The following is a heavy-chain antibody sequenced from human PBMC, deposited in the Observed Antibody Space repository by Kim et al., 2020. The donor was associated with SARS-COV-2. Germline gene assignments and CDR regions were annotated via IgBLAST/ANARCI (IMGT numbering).Heavy chain of an antibody. D-gene: IGHD6-19*01. CDR3: ATEPPNSSGWSRNWFDP. CDR2: FDPEDGET. CDR1: GYTLTELS. Sequence: ASVKVSCKVSGYTLTELSMHWVRQAPGKGLEWMGGFDPEDGETIYAQKFQGRVTMTEDTSTDTAYMELSSLRSEDTAVYYCATEPPNSSGWSRNWFDPWGQGTLVTVSS. J-gene: IGHJ5*02. V-gene: IGHV1-24*01.